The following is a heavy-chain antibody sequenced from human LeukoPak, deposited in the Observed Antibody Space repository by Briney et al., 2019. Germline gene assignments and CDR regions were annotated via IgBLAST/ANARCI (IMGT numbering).Heavy chain of an antibody. Sequence: ASVKVSCKASGYTFTSYDINWVRQATGQGLEWMGWMNPNSGNTGYAQKFQGRVTMTRNTSISTAYMELSSLRSEDTAVYYCARTYYYVSSGYYLGGNWFDPWGQGTLVTVSS. J-gene: IGHJ5*02. V-gene: IGHV1-8*01. D-gene: IGHD3-22*01. CDR3: ARTYYYVSSGYYLGGNWFDP. CDR2: MNPNSGNT. CDR1: GYTFTSYD.